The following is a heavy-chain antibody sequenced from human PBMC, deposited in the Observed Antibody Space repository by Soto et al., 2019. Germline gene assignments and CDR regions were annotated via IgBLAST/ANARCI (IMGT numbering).Heavy chain of an antibody. CDR2: ISNSGGST. V-gene: IGHV3-23*01. CDR1: GFTFSNYA. Sequence: EVQLLDSGGGLVQPGGSLRLSCAASGFTFSNYAMTWVRQAPGKWLEWVSAISNSGGSTYYADSVKGRFTISRDNSKNTLYLQMNSLRAEDTAVYYCARGGGSNWFDPWGQGTLVTVSS. CDR3: ARGGGSNWFDP. D-gene: IGHD5-12*01. J-gene: IGHJ5*02.